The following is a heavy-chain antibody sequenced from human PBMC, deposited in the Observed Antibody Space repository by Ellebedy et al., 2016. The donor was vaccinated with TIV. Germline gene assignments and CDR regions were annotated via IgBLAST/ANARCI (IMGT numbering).Heavy chain of an antibody. Sequence: GGSLRLSXAASGFTFSRYGMHWVRQAPGKGLEWVAVISYDGSSKDYADSAKGRFSISRDNSQNKLLLQMNSLRAEDTAVYYCAKESRDGNNYFFDYWGQGTLVTVSS. V-gene: IGHV3-30*18. CDR2: ISYDGSSK. J-gene: IGHJ4*02. CDR1: GFTFSRYG. CDR3: AKESRDGNNYFFDY. D-gene: IGHD5-24*01.